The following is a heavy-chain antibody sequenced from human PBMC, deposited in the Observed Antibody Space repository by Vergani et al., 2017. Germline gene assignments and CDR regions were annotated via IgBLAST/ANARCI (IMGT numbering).Heavy chain of an antibody. CDR2: IYYSGST. CDR3: ERSGVYGDYPNWFDH. D-gene: IGHD4-17*01. J-gene: IGHJ5*02. CDR1: GGSISSSSYY. Sequence: QLQLQESGPGLVKPSETLSLTCTVSGGSISSSSYYWGWIRQPPGKGLEWIGSIYYSGSTYYNPSIKSRVTISVDTSKNQFSLKLSSVTAADPAVYYCERSGVYGDYPNWFDHWGQGTLVTVSS. V-gene: IGHV4-39*07.